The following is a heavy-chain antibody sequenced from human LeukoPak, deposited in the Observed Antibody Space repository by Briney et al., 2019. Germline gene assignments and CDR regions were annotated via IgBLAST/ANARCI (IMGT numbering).Heavy chain of an antibody. J-gene: IGHJ6*03. CDR1: GFIFSSYW. Sequence: GGSLRLSCAASGFIFSSYWMTWVRQAPGKGLEWVANIKQDGSEKYYVDSVKGRFTISRDNAKKSLYLQMNSLRVEGTAVYYCVGGSHMDVWGKGTTVTVFS. CDR3: VGGSHMDV. V-gene: IGHV3-7*01. CDR2: IKQDGSEK. D-gene: IGHD3-16*01.